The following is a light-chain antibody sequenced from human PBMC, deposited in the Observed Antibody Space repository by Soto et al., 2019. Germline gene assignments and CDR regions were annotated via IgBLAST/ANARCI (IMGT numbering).Light chain of an antibody. V-gene: IGKV3-15*01. CDR2: GAS. J-gene: IGKJ1*01. CDR3: QQYNNWPRT. Sequence: EIVITQSPYTLSVSPGEEATLSCRASGSISRYLAWYQHLPGQAPRLLIYGASTRATGIPARFSGSGSGTEFTLTISSLQSEDFAVYYCQQYNNWPRTFGQGTKVDIK. CDR1: GSISRY.